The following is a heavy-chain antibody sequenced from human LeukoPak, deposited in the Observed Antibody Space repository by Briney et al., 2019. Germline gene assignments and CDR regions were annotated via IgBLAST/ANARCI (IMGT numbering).Heavy chain of an antibody. CDR2: ISGSGDAT. Sequence: PGGSRRLSCGASGFTFTSYAMNWVRQAPGKGLEWVSAISGSGDATYYADSVKGRFTISRDSSKDTLYLQMNSLRVEDTALYYCAKAHYGDFLGWFDPWGQGTLVTVSS. J-gene: IGHJ5*02. CDR1: GFTFTSYA. D-gene: IGHD4-17*01. CDR3: AKAHYGDFLGWFDP. V-gene: IGHV3-23*01.